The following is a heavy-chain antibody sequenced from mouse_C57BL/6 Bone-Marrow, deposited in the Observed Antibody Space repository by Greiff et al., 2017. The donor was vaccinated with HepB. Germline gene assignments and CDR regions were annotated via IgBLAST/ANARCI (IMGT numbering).Heavy chain of an antibody. D-gene: IGHD1-1*01. J-gene: IGHJ1*03. CDR1: GYTFTSYW. Sequence: QVHVKQPGAELVKPGASVKMSCKASGYTFTSYWITWVKQRPGQGLEWIGDIYPGSGSTNYNEKFKSKATLTVDTSSSTAYMQLSSLTSEDSAVYYCARPYGSSYDWYFDVWGTGTTVTVSS. CDR2: IYPGSGST. V-gene: IGHV1-55*01. CDR3: ARPYGSSYDWYFDV.